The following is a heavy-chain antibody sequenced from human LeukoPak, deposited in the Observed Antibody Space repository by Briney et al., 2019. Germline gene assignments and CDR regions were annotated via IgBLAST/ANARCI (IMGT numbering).Heavy chain of an antibody. CDR2: ISSSGSTI. V-gene: IGHV3-48*03. J-gene: IGHJ3*02. CDR3: AKGGPYDILTGKNVFDI. Sequence: GGSLRLSCAASGFTFSSYEMNWVRQAPGKGLEWVSCISSSGSTIYYADSVKGRFIISRDNGKNSLFLQMDSLRAEDTAVYYCAKGGPYDILTGKNVFDIWGQGTMVTVSS. D-gene: IGHD3-9*01. CDR1: GFTFSSYE.